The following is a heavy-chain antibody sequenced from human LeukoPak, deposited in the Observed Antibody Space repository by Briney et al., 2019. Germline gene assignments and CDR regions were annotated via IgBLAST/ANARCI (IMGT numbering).Heavy chain of an antibody. CDR1: GGSISSYY. J-gene: IGHJ4*02. Sequence: SETLSLTCTVSGGSISSYYWSWIRQPPGKGLEWIGYIYYSGSTNYNPSLKSRVTISVDTSKNQFSLKLSSVTAADTAVYYCARGYCSSTSCYVGYYFDYWGQGTLVTVSS. V-gene: IGHV4-59*08. CDR2: IYYSGST. CDR3: ARGYCSSTSCYVGYYFDY. D-gene: IGHD2-2*01.